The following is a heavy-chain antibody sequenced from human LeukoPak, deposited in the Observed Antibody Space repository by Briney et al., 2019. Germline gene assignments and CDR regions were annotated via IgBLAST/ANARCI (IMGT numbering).Heavy chain of an antibody. CDR2: ISRSGDTI. D-gene: IGHD6-19*01. CDR1: GFTFSRYE. V-gene: IGHV3-48*03. Sequence: GGSLRLSCAASGFTFSRYEMNWVRQAPGKGLEWVSYISRSGDTIYFADSVKGRFTISRDNAKNSLDLQMNSLRAEDTAVYYCAIDRYSSGWYTFDYWGQGTLVTVSS. J-gene: IGHJ4*02. CDR3: AIDRYSSGWYTFDY.